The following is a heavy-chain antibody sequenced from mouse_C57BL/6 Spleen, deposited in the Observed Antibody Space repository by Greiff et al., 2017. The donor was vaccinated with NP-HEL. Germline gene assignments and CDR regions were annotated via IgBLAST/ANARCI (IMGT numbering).Heavy chain of an antibody. CDR1: GFNIKDYY. V-gene: IGHV14-1*01. J-gene: IGHJ2*01. CDR2: IDPEDGDT. Sequence: EVQLQQSGAELVRPGASVKLSCTASGFNIKDYYMHWVKQRPEQGLEWIGRIDPEDGDTEYAPKFQGKATMTADTSSNTAYLQLSSLTSEDTAVYYCTTHYYGSSPFDYWGQGTTLTVSS. CDR3: TTHYYGSSPFDY. D-gene: IGHD1-1*01.